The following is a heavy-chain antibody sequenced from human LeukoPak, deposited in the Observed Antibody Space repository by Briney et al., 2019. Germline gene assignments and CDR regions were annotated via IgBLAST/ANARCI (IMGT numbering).Heavy chain of an antibody. CDR1: GFTFSSYE. V-gene: IGHV3-21*01. CDR3: ARAVRQQGDY. CDR2: ISSSSSYI. J-gene: IGHJ4*02. Sequence: KTGGSLRLSCAASGFTFSSYEMNWVRQAPGKGLEWVSSISSSSSYIYYADSVKGRFTISRDNAKNSLYLQMNSLRAEDTAVYYCARAVRQQGDYWGQGTLVTVSS. D-gene: IGHD6-13*01.